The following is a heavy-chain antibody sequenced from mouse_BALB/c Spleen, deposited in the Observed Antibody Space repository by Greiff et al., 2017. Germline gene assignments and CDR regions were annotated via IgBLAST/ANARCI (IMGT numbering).Heavy chain of an antibody. CDR1: GFTFSSFG. J-gene: IGHJ1*01. CDR2: ISSGSSTI. D-gene: IGHD1-1*01. CDR3: ARSKGYYGSSTYWYFDV. Sequence: EVQVVESGGGLVQPGGSRKLSCAASGFTFSSFGMHWVRQAPEKGLEWVAYISSGSSTIYYADTVKGRFTISRDNPKNTLFLQMTSLRSEDTAMYYCARSKGYYGSSTYWYFDVWGAGTTVTVSS. V-gene: IGHV5-17*02.